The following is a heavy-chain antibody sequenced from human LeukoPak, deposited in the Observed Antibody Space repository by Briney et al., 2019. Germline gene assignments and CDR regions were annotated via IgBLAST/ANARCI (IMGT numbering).Heavy chain of an antibody. CDR2: ISAYNGNT. D-gene: IGHD5-18*01. V-gene: IGHV1-18*01. CDR3: ARTNSYGFSDWFDP. CDR1: GYTFTSYG. Sequence: ASVKVSCKASGYTFTSYGISWVRQAPGQGLEWMGWISAYNGNTNYAQKFQGRVTMTRNTSISTAYMELSSLRSEDTAVYYCARTNSYGFSDWFDPWGQGTLVTVSS. J-gene: IGHJ5*02.